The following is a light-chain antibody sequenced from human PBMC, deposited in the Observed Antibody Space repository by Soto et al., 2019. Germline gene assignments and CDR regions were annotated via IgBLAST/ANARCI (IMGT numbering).Light chain of an antibody. CDR2: EVT. CDR3: SSYTSTSRYV. J-gene: IGLJ1*01. Sequence: QSVRXQPPSGSGSAVQSVTISCTGTSSDVGKYDLVSWYQQPPGTAPKLIIYEVTNRPSGVPARFSGSKSGNTASLTISGLQAEDEADYYCSSYTSTSRYVFGAGTKVTVL. CDR1: SSDVGKYDL. V-gene: IGLV2-18*02.